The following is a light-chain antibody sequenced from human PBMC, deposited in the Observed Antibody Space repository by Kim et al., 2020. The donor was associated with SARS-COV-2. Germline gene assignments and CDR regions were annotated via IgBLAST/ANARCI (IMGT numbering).Light chain of an antibody. CDR1: SSDVGGYNY. J-gene: IGLJ1*01. Sequence: SPGQSITISCTGTSSDVGGYNYVSWYQQHPGKAPKLMIYDVSKRPSGVSNRFSGSKSDNTASLTISGLQAEDEADYYCSSYTSSSHVFGTGTKVTVL. CDR3: SSYTSSSHV. CDR2: DVS. V-gene: IGLV2-14*04.